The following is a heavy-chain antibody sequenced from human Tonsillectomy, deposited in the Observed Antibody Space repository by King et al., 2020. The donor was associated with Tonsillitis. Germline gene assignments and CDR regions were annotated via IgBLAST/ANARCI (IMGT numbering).Heavy chain of an antibody. Sequence: VQLVESGGGVVQPGRSLRLSCAASGFTFSIYGMHWVRQAPGKGLEWVAVIWYDGSNKYYADSVKGRFTISRDNSKNTLYLQMNSLRAEDTAVYYCARVGGVHDAFDIWGQGTMVTVSS. CDR2: IWYDGSNK. CDR3: ARVGGVHDAFDI. D-gene: IGHD3-16*01. CDR1: GFTFSIYG. J-gene: IGHJ3*02. V-gene: IGHV3-33*08.